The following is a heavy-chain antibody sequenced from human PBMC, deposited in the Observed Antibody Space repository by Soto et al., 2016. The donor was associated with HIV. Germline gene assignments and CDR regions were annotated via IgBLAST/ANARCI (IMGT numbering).Heavy chain of an antibody. D-gene: IGHD2-15*01. V-gene: IGHV3-48*04. CDR3: ARGPLCSGGNCYSGWFGP. J-gene: IGHJ5*02. Sequence: EVQLVESGGDLIQPGGSLGLSCAASGFTFSTYGMNWVRQAPGKGLEWLSYITSSSSTIYYADSVKGRFTVSRDNAKNSLYLQMNSLRVEDTAIYYCARGPLCSGGNCYSGWFGPWGQGTLVTVSS. CDR1: GFTFSTYG. CDR2: ITSSSSTI.